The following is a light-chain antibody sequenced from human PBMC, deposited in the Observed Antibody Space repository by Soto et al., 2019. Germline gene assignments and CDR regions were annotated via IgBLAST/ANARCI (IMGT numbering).Light chain of an antibody. CDR1: SRDLGDYNY. J-gene: IGLJ1*01. CDR2: EVY. CDR3: SSYSGSNTLYL. V-gene: IGLV2-14*01. Sequence: QSALTQPASVSGSPGQSISIPCTGTSRDLGDYNYVSWYQQHPGEAPKLLIYEVYNRPAGVSDRFSGSKSGNTASLTISGLQTGEEADYYCSSYSGSNTLYLFGTGTKVT.